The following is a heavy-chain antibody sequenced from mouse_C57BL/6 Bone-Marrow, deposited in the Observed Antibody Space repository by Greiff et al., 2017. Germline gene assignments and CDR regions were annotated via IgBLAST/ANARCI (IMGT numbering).Heavy chain of an antibody. Sequence: EVQLQQSGAELVRPGASVKLSCTASGFNIKDDYMHWVKQRPEQGLEWIGWIDPENGDTEYASKFQGKATITADTSSNTAYLQRSSLTSEDTAVYYCTRYYDYAYWGQGTLVTVSA. J-gene: IGHJ3*01. CDR1: GFNIKDDY. CDR3: TRYYDYAY. V-gene: IGHV14-4*01. CDR2: IDPENGDT. D-gene: IGHD2-4*01.